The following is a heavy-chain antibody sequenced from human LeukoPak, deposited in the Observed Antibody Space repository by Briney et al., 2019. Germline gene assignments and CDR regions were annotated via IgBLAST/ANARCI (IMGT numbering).Heavy chain of an antibody. CDR2: VTGSGGNT. Sequence: GGSLRLSCAVSGFTVTTNFMSWVRQAPGKGLEWVSAVTGSGGNTYYADSVKGRFTISRDNSKNTLYLQMNSLRAEDTAVYYCAKGIEEQQPYDAFDIWGQGTMVTVSS. CDR3: AKGIEEQQPYDAFDI. V-gene: IGHV3-23*01. D-gene: IGHD6-13*01. CDR1: GFTVTTNF. J-gene: IGHJ3*02.